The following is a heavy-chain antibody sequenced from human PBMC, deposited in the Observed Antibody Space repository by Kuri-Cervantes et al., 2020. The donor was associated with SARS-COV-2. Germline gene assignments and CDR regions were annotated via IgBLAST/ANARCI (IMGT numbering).Heavy chain of an antibody. J-gene: IGHJ4*02. V-gene: IGHV3-73*01. CDR2: VRGKANNYAT. CDR1: GFTFSSYA. Sequence: ETLSLTCAASGFTFSSYAMHWVRQASGKGLEWVGRVRGKANNYATAYAASVKGRFTISRDDSKNMAYLQMNSLKTEDTAVYYCTTLIDYWGQGALVTVSS. CDR3: TTLIDY.